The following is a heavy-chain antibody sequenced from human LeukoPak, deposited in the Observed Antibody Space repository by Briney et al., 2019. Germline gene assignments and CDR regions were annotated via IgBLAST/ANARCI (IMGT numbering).Heavy chain of an antibody. CDR3: TTDPAQGY. V-gene: IGHV3-15*01. J-gene: IGHJ4*02. CDR2: IKTNADAGTT. CDR1: GFTFSNAW. Sequence: GGSLRLSWAASGFTFSNAWMNWVRQAPGKGLEWVGRIKTNADAGTTDYAAPVKGRFTISRDDSKNTLYLQMNSLKIEDTAVYYCTTDPAQGYWGQGTLVTVSS.